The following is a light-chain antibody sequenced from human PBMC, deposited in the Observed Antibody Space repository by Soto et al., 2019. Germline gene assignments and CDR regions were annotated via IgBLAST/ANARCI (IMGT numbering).Light chain of an antibody. J-gene: IGKJ4*01. CDR2: DAS. Sequence: EIVWTQSPGTLSVSPGERATLSCRASQSVSSNLAWYQQKPGRAPRLLIYDASNRATGIPARFSGSGSGTDFTLTISSLEPEDFAVYYCQQRSSWTLTFGGGTKVDIK. V-gene: IGKV3-11*01. CDR1: QSVSSN. CDR3: QQRSSWTLT.